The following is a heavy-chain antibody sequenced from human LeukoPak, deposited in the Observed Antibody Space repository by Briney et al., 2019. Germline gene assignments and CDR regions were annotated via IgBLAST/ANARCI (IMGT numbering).Heavy chain of an antibody. D-gene: IGHD3-10*02. CDR1: GFNFSNYG. CDR2: ISSSGSTI. J-gene: IGHJ6*04. Sequence: GGSLRLSCAASGFNFSNYGMTWVRQPPGKGLEWVSYISSSGSTIYYADSVKGRFTISRDNAKNSLYLQMNSLRAEDTAVYYCAELGITMIGGVWGKGTTVTVSS. CDR3: AELGITMIGGV. V-gene: IGHV3-48*03.